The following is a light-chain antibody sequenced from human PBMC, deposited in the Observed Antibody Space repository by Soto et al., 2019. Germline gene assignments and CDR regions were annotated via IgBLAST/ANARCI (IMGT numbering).Light chain of an antibody. CDR1: QSVSSY. Sequence: EVVLTQSPATLSVSPGERATLSCMASQSVSSYLAWYQQKPGQAPRLLIYDASYRATDIPPRFSGSGSGTDFTLTISSLEPEDFAVYYCQQRRSWPPTITFGQGTRLEIK. J-gene: IGKJ5*01. CDR2: DAS. V-gene: IGKV3-11*01. CDR3: QQRRSWPPTIT.